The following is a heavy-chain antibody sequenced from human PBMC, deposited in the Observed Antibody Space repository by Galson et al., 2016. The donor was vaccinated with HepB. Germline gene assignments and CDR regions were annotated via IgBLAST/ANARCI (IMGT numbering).Heavy chain of an antibody. CDR1: SGSINSYY. Sequence: SETLSLTCTVSSGSINSYYWSWLRQSPGKELEWIGYVYYSGSTDYNPSLKSRVTISLDTSKKQFSLKLTSVTAADTAVYYCATGRLPTTYYYWGQGTLVIVSS. CDR2: VYYSGST. V-gene: IGHV4-59*01. J-gene: IGHJ4*02. CDR3: ATGRLPTTYYY. D-gene: IGHD4-11*01.